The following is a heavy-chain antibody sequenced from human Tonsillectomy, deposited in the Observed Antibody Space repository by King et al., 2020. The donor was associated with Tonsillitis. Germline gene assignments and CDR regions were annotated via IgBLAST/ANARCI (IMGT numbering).Heavy chain of an antibody. V-gene: IGHV3-30-3*01. CDR1: GFTFSSYA. CDR2: ISYVGSNK. CDR3: ARGGYYDSSGYSDY. J-gene: IGHJ4*02. D-gene: IGHD3-22*01. Sequence: VQLVESGGGVVQPGRSLRLSCAASGFTFSSYAMHWVRQAPGKGLEWVAVISYVGSNKYYADSVKGRFTITRDNSKNTLYLQMNSLRAEDTAVYYCARGGYYDSSGYSDYWGQGTLVTVSS.